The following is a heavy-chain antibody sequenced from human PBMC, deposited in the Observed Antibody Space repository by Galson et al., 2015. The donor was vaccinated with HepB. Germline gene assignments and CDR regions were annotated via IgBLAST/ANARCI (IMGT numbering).Heavy chain of an antibody. CDR1: GGTFSSYA. J-gene: IGHJ6*02. V-gene: IGHV1-69*13. D-gene: IGHD3-22*01. CDR3: ARGVVITKYHYGMDV. Sequence: SVKVSCKASGGTFSSYAISWVRQAPGQGLEWMGGIIPIFGTANYAQKFQGRVTITADESTSTAYMELSSLRSEDTTVYYCARGVVITKYHYGMDVWGQGTTVTVSS. CDR2: IIPIFGTA.